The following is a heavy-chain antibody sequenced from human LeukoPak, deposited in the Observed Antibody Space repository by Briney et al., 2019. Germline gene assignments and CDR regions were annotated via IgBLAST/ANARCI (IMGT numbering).Heavy chain of an antibody. J-gene: IGHJ3*02. CDR1: GGSISSYY. CDR2: IYYSGST. D-gene: IGHD3-10*01. V-gene: IGHV4-59*08. Sequence: SETLSLTCTVSGGSISSYYWSWIRQPPGKGLEWIGHIYYSGSTNYNPSLKSRVTISVDTSKNQFSLKLSSVTAADTAVYYCASGYYGSGSYYAFDIWGQGTMVTVSS. CDR3: ASGYYGSGSYYAFDI.